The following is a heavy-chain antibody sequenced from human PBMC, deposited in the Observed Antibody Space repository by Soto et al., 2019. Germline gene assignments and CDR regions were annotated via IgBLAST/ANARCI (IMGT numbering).Heavy chain of an antibody. Sequence: QVQLLESGGGVVQSGTSLRLSCVASGFTLSSHGMHWVRQAPGKGLEWVSFIWDDGRDKYYADSVEGRFLISRDNSKNIMTLQVKTLRPQDTALYYCVRGATTTGWFDAFDLWGRGTMVTVSS. CDR2: IWDDGRDK. V-gene: IGHV3-33*03. J-gene: IGHJ3*01. CDR3: VRGATTTGWFDAFDL. D-gene: IGHD6-19*01. CDR1: GFTLSSHG.